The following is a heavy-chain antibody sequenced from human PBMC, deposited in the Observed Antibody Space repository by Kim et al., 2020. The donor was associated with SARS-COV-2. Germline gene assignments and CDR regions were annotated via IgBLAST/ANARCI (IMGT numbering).Heavy chain of an antibody. CDR3: ATTQILRFLEWSKSIGMDV. D-gene: IGHD3-3*01. CDR2: IIPIFGTA. J-gene: IGHJ6*02. V-gene: IGHV1-69*13. Sequence: SVKVSCKASGGTFSSYAISWVRQAPGQGLEWMGGIIPIFGTANYAQKFQGRVTITADESTSTAYMELSSLRSEDTAVYYCATTQILRFLEWSKSIGMDVWGQGTTVTVSS. CDR1: GGTFSSYA.